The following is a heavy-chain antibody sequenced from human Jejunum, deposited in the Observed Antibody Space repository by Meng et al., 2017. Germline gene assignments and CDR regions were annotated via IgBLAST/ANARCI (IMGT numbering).Heavy chain of an antibody. Sequence: SETLSLTCTGSGGSISSSSYYWGWTRQPPGKGREWIGSFYYSGSTYYNPSLKSRVTISVDTSKNQFSLKLSSVTAADTAVYYCARVPVTIPVAGTKKAYFFDYWGQGTLVTVSS. CDR2: FYYSGST. CDR3: ARVPVTIPVAGTKKAYFFDY. J-gene: IGHJ4*02. V-gene: IGHV4-39*07. D-gene: IGHD6-19*01. CDR1: GGSISSSSYY.